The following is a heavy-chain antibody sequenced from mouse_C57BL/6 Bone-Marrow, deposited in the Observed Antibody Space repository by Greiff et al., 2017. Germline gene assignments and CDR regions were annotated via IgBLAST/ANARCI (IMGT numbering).Heavy chain of an antibody. CDR1: GYSFTDYN. Sequence: VQLKESGPELVKPGASVKISCKASGYSFTDYNMNWVKQSNGKSLEWIGVINPNYGTTSYNQKFKGKATLTVDQSSSTAYMQLNSLTSEDSAVYYCALIYYGNDYYAMDYWGQGTSVTVSS. V-gene: IGHV1-39*01. CDR2: INPNYGTT. D-gene: IGHD2-1*01. CDR3: ALIYYGNDYYAMDY. J-gene: IGHJ4*01.